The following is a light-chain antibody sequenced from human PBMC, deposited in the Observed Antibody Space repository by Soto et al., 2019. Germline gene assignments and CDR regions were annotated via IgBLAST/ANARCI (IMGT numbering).Light chain of an antibody. CDR3: QQYNMWT. Sequence: DIQMTQSPSTLSASVGDRVTITCRASQSISSWLAWYQQKPGKAPKLLIYDASSLESGVPSRFSGSGSGTQFTPTISSLQPDDFATYYCQQYNMWTFGQGTKVEIK. V-gene: IGKV1-5*01. CDR2: DAS. CDR1: QSISSW. J-gene: IGKJ1*01.